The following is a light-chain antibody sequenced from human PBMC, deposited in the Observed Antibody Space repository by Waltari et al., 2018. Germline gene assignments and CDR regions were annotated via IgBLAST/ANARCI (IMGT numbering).Light chain of an antibody. Sequence: DIQMTQSPSSLSASVGDRVIIPCRASQSLSSYLNWYPQKPGKAPKLLIYAASTLQSGVPSRFSGSGSGTDFTLTISSLQPEDFATYYCQQTYIYPLTFGGGTKVEI. J-gene: IGKJ4*01. CDR2: AAS. CDR3: QQTYIYPLT. CDR1: QSLSSY. V-gene: IGKV1-39*01.